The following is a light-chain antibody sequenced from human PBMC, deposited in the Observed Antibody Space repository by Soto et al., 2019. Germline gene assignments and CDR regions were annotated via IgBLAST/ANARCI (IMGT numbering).Light chain of an antibody. CDR3: QKYQSFSPLT. CDR2: DAS. J-gene: IGKJ4*02. V-gene: IGKV1-5*01. Sequence: DIQMTQSPSTLSASVGDRVTITCRASQSISFWLAWFQQKPGKAPKLLIYDASSLESGVPQRFSGSGSGTEFTLTTRRLQPDDFSTYYCQKYQSFSPLTFGGGTKVDIK. CDR1: QSISFW.